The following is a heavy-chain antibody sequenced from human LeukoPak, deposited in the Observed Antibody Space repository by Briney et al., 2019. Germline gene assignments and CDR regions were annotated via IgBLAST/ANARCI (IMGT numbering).Heavy chain of an antibody. CDR1: GGSISSYY. V-gene: IGHV4-59*01. J-gene: IGHJ4*02. CDR2: IYYSGST. CDR3: XXXXXXXXXDY. Sequence: PSETLSLTCTVSGGSISSYYWSWIRQPPGKGLEWIGYIYYSGSTNYNPSLKSRVTISVDTSKNQFSLKLSSFTAADTAVYYFXXXXXXXXXDYWGQGTLVTVSS.